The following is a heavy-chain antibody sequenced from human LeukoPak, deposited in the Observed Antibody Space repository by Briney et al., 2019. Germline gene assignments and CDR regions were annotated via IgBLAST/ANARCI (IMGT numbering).Heavy chain of an antibody. D-gene: IGHD6-19*01. Sequence: GGSLRLSCAASGFTGSSNYMSWVRQAPGKGLEWVSSISSSSSYIYYADSVKGRFTISRDNAKNSLYLQMNSLRAEDTAVYYCARDQIARIAVAGLDYWGQGTLVTVSS. CDR2: ISSSSSYI. CDR1: GFTGSSNY. CDR3: ARDQIARIAVAGLDY. J-gene: IGHJ4*02. V-gene: IGHV3-21*01.